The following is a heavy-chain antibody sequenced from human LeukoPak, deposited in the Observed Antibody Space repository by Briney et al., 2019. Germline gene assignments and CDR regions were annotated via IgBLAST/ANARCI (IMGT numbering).Heavy chain of an antibody. D-gene: IGHD6-19*01. Sequence: GGSLRLSCAASGFTFSSYSMNWVRQAPGKGLEWVSSISSSSSYIYYADSVKGRFTISRDNAKNSLYLQMNSLRAEDTAVYYCARPNSGWYRSGFDYWGQGTLVTVSS. J-gene: IGHJ4*02. V-gene: IGHV3-21*01. CDR3: ARPNSGWYRSGFDY. CDR2: ISSSSSYI. CDR1: GFTFSSYS.